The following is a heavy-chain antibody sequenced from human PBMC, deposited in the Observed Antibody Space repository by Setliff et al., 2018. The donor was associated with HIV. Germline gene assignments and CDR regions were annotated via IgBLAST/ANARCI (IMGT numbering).Heavy chain of an antibody. J-gene: IGHJ4*02. V-gene: IGHV4-34*01. CDR2: INHSGST. Sequence: SETLSLTCAVYGGSFSGFYWNWIRQPPGKGLEWIGEINHSGSTNYNPSLKSRVTISVDTSKSQFSLRLSSVIAADTAVYYCARGPPGSSIGWYVGYWGQGTLVTVSS. D-gene: IGHD6-19*01. CDR1: GGSFSGFY. CDR3: ARGPPGSSIGWYVGY.